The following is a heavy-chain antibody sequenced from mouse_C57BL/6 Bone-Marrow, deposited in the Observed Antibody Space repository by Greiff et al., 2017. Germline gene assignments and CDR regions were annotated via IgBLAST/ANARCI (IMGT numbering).Heavy chain of an antibody. CDR1: GFSLTSYG. D-gene: IGHD1-1*01. CDR3: ASIVYYYGAWFAY. Sequence: VKLQESGPGLVAPSQSLSITCTVSGFSLTSYGVDWVRQSPGKGLEWLGVIWGVGSTNYNSALKSRLSISKDNSKSHVFLKMNSLQTDDTAMYYCASIVYYYGAWFAYWGQGTLVTVAA. J-gene: IGHJ3*01. CDR2: IWGVGST. V-gene: IGHV2-6*01.